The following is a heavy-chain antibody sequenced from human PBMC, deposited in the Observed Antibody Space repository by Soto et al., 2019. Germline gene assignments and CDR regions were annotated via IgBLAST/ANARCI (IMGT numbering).Heavy chain of an antibody. CDR1: GGTFGSYT. D-gene: IGHD3-10*01. CDR3: AHRGALSYFDY. Sequence: QVQLVQSGAEVKKPGSSVKVSCKASGGTFGSYTISWVRQAPGQGLEWMGRIIPILGIANYAQKFQGRVTIAADKSTSTAHMVLSSLRSEDTAVYYCAHRGALSYFDYWGQGTMVTVSS. V-gene: IGHV1-69*02. CDR2: IIPILGIA. J-gene: IGHJ4*02.